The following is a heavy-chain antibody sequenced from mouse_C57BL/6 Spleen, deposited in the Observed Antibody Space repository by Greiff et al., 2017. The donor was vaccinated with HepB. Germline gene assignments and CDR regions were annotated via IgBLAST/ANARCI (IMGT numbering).Heavy chain of an antibody. CDR3: TARAMDY. CDR2: IDPENGDT. V-gene: IGHV14-4*01. Sequence: EVQLQQSGAELVRPGASVKLSCTASGFNITDYYMHWVKQRPEQGLEWIGWIDPENGDTKYASKFQGKATITADTSSNTAYLQLSSLTSEDTAVYYCTARAMDYWGQGTSVTVSS. J-gene: IGHJ4*01. CDR1: GFNITDYY.